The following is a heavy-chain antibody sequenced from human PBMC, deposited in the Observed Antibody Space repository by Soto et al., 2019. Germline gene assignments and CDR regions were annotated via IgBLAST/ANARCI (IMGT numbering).Heavy chain of an antibody. V-gene: IGHV4-59*08. CDR2: IYNSRRT. CDR1: GGSMSDYY. Sequence: SETLSLTCSVSGGSMSDYYWSWIRQSPGKRLEWIGYIYNSRRTNYSPSLKSRVNISADTSKNQFSLKLNSVTAADTAVYYCARGPIFNYWGQGILVTVSS. CDR3: ARGPIFNY. J-gene: IGHJ4*02.